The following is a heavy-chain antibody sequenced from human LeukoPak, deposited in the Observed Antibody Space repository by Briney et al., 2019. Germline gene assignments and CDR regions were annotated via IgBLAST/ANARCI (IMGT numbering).Heavy chain of an antibody. D-gene: IGHD1-26*01. CDR2: ISSSGSTI. V-gene: IGHV3-48*03. Sequence: GGSLRLSCAASGFTFSSYEMNWVRQAPGKGLEWVSYISSSGSTIFYADSVKGRFTISRDNAKNSLYLQMNSLTAEDSAVYYCASRRGSNRPFDYWGQGTLVTVSS. CDR1: GFTFSSYE. J-gene: IGHJ4*02. CDR3: ASRRGSNRPFDY.